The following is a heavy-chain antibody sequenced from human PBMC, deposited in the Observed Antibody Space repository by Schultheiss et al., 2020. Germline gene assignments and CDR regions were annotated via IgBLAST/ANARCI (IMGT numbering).Heavy chain of an antibody. D-gene: IGHD2-15*01. J-gene: IGHJ4*02. V-gene: IGHV3-20*04. CDR1: GFTFSSYW. Sequence: GGSLRLSCAASGFTFSSYWMSWVRQAPGKGLEWVSGINWNGGSTGYADSVKGRFTISRDNSKNMLFLQMSSLRVEDTAVYYCARDRGYCSGGACYTVLDYWGQGTLVTVSS. CDR3: ARDRGYCSGGACYTVLDY. CDR2: INWNGGST.